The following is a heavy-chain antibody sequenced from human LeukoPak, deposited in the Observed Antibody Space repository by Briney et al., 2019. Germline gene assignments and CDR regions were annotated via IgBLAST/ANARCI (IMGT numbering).Heavy chain of an antibody. CDR2: INWNGGST. CDR3: AELGITMIGGV. V-gene: IGHV3-20*04. Sequence: GGSLRLSCEASGFTFSNYAMSWVRQAPGKGLEWVSGINWNGGSTGYADSVKGRFTISRDNAKNSLYLQMNSLRAEDTAVYYCAELGITMIGGVWGKGTTVTISS. J-gene: IGHJ6*04. D-gene: IGHD3-10*02. CDR1: GFTFSNYA.